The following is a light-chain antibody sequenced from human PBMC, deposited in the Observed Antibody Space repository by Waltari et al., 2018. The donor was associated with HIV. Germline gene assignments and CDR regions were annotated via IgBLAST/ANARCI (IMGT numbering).Light chain of an antibody. CDR1: QGIRND. J-gene: IGKJ5*01. V-gene: IGKV1-17*01. CDR3: HQSRSLPIT. CDR2: AAS. Sequence: DIQMTQSPSSLSASVGDRVTITCRASQGIRNDLGWYQQEPGKAPKRLIYAASSLQSGVPSRFSGSGSGTDFTLTINSLEAEDAATYYCHQSRSLPITFGQGTRLEIK.